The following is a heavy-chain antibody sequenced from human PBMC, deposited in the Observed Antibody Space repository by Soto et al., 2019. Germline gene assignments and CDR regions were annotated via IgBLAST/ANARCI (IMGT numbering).Heavy chain of an antibody. CDR3: ARDVIDYYDSSGYYPDAFDI. CDR1: GYTFTSYG. CDR2: ISAYNGKT. D-gene: IGHD3-22*01. J-gene: IGHJ3*02. Sequence: ASVKVSCKASGYTFTSYGISWVRQAPGQGLEWMGWISAYNGKTNYAQKKQGRVNKTTDTSTSTAYMELSSLRSDDTAVYYCARDVIDYYDSSGYYPDAFDIWG. V-gene: IGHV1-18*01.